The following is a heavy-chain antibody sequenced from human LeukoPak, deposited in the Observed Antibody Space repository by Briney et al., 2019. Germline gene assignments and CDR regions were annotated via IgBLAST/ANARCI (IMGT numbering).Heavy chain of an antibody. D-gene: IGHD3-3*01. V-gene: IGHV3-7*01. Sequence: PGGSLRLSCATSGFSSSSYAMSWVRQAPGKGLEWVANIKEDGSEIYYVDSVKGRFTISRDNTKTSLYLQMSSLRAEDTAVYYCARPSFRSGSYFDHWGQGTLVTVSS. CDR2: IKEDGSEI. CDR3: ARPSFRSGSYFDH. CDR1: GFSSSSYA. J-gene: IGHJ4*02.